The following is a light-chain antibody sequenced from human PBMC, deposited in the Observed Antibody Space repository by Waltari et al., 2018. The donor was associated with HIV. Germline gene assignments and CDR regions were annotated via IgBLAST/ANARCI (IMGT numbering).Light chain of an antibody. J-gene: IGLJ2*01. Sequence: SALTQPRSVSGSPGQSVTISCTGTRSDVGGYNYVSWYQQHPGKAPKLMIYDVSNRPSGVPARFSGSKSGNTASLTISGLQAEDEADYYCCSYAGSYTLVFGGGTKLTVL. CDR1: RSDVGGYNY. V-gene: IGLV2-11*01. CDR2: DVS. CDR3: CSYAGSYTLV.